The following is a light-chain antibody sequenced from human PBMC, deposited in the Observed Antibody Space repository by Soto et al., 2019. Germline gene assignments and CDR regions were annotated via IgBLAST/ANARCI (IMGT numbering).Light chain of an antibody. Sequence: DGQMTQSPSSVSASVGDRVTITCRASQGINSWLAWYQQKPGRAPNLLIYAASILQTGVPLRFSGSGSGTDFTLTISSLQTEDFATYYCQQTYNFPVTFGGGTKVDIK. CDR1: QGINSW. J-gene: IGKJ4*01. CDR2: AAS. V-gene: IGKV1D-12*01. CDR3: QQTYNFPVT.